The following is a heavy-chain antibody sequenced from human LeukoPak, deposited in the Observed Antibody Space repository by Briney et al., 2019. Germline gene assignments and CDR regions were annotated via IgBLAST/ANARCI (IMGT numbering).Heavy chain of an antibody. CDR2: ISAYNGNT. J-gene: IGHJ3*02. D-gene: IGHD3-22*01. CDR1: GYTFTSYG. V-gene: IGHV1-18*01. Sequence: GASVKVSCKASGYTFTSYGISWVRQAPGQGLEWMGWISAYNGNTNYAQKLQGRVTMTTDTSTSTAYMELRSLRSDDTAVYYCARDTPYYYDSSGQGAFDIWGQGTMVTVSS. CDR3: ARDTPYYYDSSGQGAFDI.